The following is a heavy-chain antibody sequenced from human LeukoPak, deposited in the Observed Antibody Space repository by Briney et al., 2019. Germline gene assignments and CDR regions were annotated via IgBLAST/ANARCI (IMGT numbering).Heavy chain of an antibody. D-gene: IGHD6-13*01. J-gene: IGHJ4*02. CDR3: ATYSSPDY. Sequence: PGGSLRLSCAASGFTFSTYAMSWVRQAPGKGLEWMAVISYDGNDKYYVDSVKGRFTVSRDNSKNTLYLQMNSLRAEDTAVYYCATYSSPDYWGQGTLVTVSS. CDR2: ISYDGNDK. V-gene: IGHV3-30*03. CDR1: GFTFSTYA.